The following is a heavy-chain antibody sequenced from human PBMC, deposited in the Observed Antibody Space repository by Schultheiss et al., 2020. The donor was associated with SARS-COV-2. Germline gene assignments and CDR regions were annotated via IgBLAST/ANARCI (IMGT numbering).Heavy chain of an antibody. CDR2: ISYDGSNK. CDR3: AKDLRSVVVVPAAIEGDAFDI. J-gene: IGHJ3*02. Sequence: GGSLRLSCAASGFTFSSYAMSWVRQAPGKGLEWVAVISYDGSNKYYADSVKGRFTISRDNSKNTLYLQMNSLRAEDTAVYYCAKDLRSVVVVPAAIEGDAFDIWGQGTMVTVSS. D-gene: IGHD2-2*02. V-gene: IGHV3-30*18. CDR1: GFTFSSYA.